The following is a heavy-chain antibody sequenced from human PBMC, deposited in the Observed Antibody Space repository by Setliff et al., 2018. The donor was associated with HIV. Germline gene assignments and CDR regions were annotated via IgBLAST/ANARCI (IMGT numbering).Heavy chain of an antibody. CDR3: AKQPGGHSFFDS. CDR2: THYSGSS. D-gene: IGHD2-21*01. V-gene: IGHV4-59*11. Sequence: SETLSLTCTISGGFISNHYWNWIRQPPGKGLEWIGSTHYSGSSYYSPSLKSRVTISLDTSKNQFSLKLSSMTAADTAVYFCAKQPGGHSFFDSWGQGTLVTVSS. CDR1: GGFISNHY. J-gene: IGHJ4*02.